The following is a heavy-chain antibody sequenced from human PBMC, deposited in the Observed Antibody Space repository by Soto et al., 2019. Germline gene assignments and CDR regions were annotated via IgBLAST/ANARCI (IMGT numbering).Heavy chain of an antibody. J-gene: IGHJ6*02. V-gene: IGHV1-18*01. D-gene: IGHD2-21*02. CDR2: ISAYNGNT. CDR3: ARVVGGNSWSYYYYGMDV. CDR1: GYTFTSYG. Sequence: ASVKVSCKASGYTFTSYGISWVRQAPGQGLEWMGWISAYNGNTNYAQKLQGRVTMTTDTSTSTAYMELRSLRSDDTAVYYCARVVGGNSWSYYYYGMDVWGQGTTVTVSS.